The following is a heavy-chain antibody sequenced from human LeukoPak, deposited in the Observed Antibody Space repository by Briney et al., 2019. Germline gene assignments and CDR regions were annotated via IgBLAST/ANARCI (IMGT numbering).Heavy chain of an antibody. Sequence: SETLSLTCTVSGGSISSGDSYWSWIRQPPGKGLEWIGYIYYSGSTYYNPSLKSRVIISVDTSKNQFSLKLSSVTAADTALYYCAREEDRNYGSGIAFDYWGQGTLVTVSS. CDR2: IYYSGST. D-gene: IGHD3-10*01. J-gene: IGHJ4*02. V-gene: IGHV4-30-4*01. CDR1: GGSISSGDSY. CDR3: AREEDRNYGSGIAFDY.